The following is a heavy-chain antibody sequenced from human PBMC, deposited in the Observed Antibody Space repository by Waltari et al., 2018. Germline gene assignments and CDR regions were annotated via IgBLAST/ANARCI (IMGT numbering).Heavy chain of an antibody. D-gene: IGHD3-3*02. V-gene: IGHV1-69-2*01. CDR2: VDPDDGQT. Sequence: VRLLQSGAEVTKPGTTFKISCRLSGYTLSDYYIHWIQQAPGKGLQWMGLVDPDDGQTIYAEALQGRISMTADSSRKTVYMELTSLTSDDSAVYYCATGLGDSISASRPFEIWGQGTVITVSS. J-gene: IGHJ3*02. CDR1: GYTLSDYY. CDR3: ATGLGDSISASRPFEI.